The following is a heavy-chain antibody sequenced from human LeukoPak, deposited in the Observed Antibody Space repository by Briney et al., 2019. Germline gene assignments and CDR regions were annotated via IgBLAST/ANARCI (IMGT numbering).Heavy chain of an antibody. CDR2: ISDSGGSK. V-gene: IGHV3-23*01. CDR1: GFTFSSYA. Sequence: GGSLRLSCAASGFTFSSYAMSWVRQAPGKGLEGVAAISDSGGSKYYADSVKGRFTISRDNSKNTLYLQMNSLTAEDPAVYYCATPYYYDSSGYSYYYYMAVWGKGTTVTAS. CDR3: ATPYYYDSSGYSYYYYMAV. D-gene: IGHD3-22*01. J-gene: IGHJ6*03.